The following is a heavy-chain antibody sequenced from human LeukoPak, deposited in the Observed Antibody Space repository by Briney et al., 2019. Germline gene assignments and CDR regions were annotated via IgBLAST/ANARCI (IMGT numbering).Heavy chain of an antibody. V-gene: IGHV3-7*04. CDR1: GFTFSSYW. CDR3: AWGITMIVVVSPPI. CDR2: IKQDGSEK. J-gene: IGHJ3*02. D-gene: IGHD3-22*01. Sequence: GGSLRLXCAASGFTFSSYWMSWVRQAPGKGLEWVANIKQDGSEKYYVDSVKGRFTISRDNAKNSLYLQMNSLRAEDTAVYYCAWGITMIVVVSPPIWGQGTMVTVSS.